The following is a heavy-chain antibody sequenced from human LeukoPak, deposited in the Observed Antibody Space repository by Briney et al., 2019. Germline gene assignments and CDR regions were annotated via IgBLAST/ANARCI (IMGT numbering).Heavy chain of an antibody. CDR1: GGSISSHY. J-gene: IGHJ3*02. D-gene: IGHD3-10*01. Sequence: ETLSLTCTVSGGSISSHYWSWIRQPPGRGLEWIGYIYYSGSTNYNPSLQSRVTISVDTSKNQFSLKLSSVTAADTAVYYCARIPITMVRGVIIPDAFDIWGQGTMVTVSS. CDR2: IYYSGST. V-gene: IGHV4-59*08. CDR3: ARIPITMVRGVIIPDAFDI.